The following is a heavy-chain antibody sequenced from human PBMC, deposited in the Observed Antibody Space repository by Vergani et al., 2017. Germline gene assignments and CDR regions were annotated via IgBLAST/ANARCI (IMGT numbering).Heavy chain of an antibody. Sequence: EVQLVESGGGLVKPGGSLRLSCAASGFTFSSYSMNWVRQAPGKGLEWVASISSSSSYIYYADSVEGRFTISRDNAKNSLYLKMNSLRAEDTALYYCAKGTTWRGATLYYYYGMDVWGQGTTVTVSS. J-gene: IGHJ6*02. CDR1: GFTFSSYS. CDR2: ISSSSSYI. V-gene: IGHV3-21*04. D-gene: IGHD1-26*01. CDR3: AKGTTWRGATLYYYYGMDV.